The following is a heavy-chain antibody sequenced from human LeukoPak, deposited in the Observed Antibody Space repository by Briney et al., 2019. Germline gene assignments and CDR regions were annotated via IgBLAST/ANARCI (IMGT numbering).Heavy chain of an antibody. CDR3: AKGSASVVAGTIKD. D-gene: IGHD6-19*01. V-gene: IGHV3-7*03. CDR1: GFTFSSYW. CDR2: IKQDGSEK. Sequence: GGSLRLSCAASGFTFSSYWMSWVRQAPGKGLEWVANIKQDGSEKYYVDSVKGRFTISRDNSKNTLYLQMNSLRAEDTAVYYCAKGSASVVAGTIKDWGQGTLVTVSS. J-gene: IGHJ4*02.